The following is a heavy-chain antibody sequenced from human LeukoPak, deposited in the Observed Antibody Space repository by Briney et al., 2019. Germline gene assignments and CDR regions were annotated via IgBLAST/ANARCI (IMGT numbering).Heavy chain of an antibody. Sequence: GGSLRLSCTASGFTFSDYDMNWVRLAPGKGLEWVSSISGRSSHMYYTDSAKGRFTISRDNAKNSLYLQMNSLRAEDMAVYYCARAFPPLRTSAAGDFWGQGTLVTVSS. V-gene: IGHV3-21*06. CDR2: ISGRSSHM. J-gene: IGHJ4*02. CDR1: GFTFSDYD. D-gene: IGHD6-25*01. CDR3: ARAFPPLRTSAAGDF.